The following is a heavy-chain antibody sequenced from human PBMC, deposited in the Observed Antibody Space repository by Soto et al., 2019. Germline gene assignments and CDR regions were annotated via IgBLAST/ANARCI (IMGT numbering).Heavy chain of an antibody. CDR1: GFTFSSYE. CDR3: TTSALFDTAMVTPHSGGYYPYY. D-gene: IGHD5-18*01. J-gene: IGHJ4*02. CDR2: ISSSGSPI. V-gene: IGHV3-48*03. Sequence: EVQLVESGGGLVQPGGSLRLSCAASGFTFSSYEMNWVRQAPGKGLEWVSYISSSGSPIYYADSVKGRFTISSDNAKNSLYLQMNSVRAEDSAVYYCTTSALFDTAMVTPHSGGYYPYYWSQGTLVTVSS.